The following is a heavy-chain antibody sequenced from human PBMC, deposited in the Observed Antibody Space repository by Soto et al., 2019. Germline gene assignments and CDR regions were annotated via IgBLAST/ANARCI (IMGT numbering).Heavy chain of an antibody. Sequence: QVQLVQSGAEVKKPGSSVKVSCKASGGTFSSYAISWVRQAPGQGLEWMGGIIPIFGTANYAQKFQGRVTITADDSTTTADRELSSLRSEDTAVYYCARDPHTVTTSMDVWGQGTTVTVSS. CDR1: GGTFSSYA. CDR3: ARDPHTVTTSMDV. CDR2: IIPIFGTA. J-gene: IGHJ6*02. D-gene: IGHD4-17*01. V-gene: IGHV1-69*12.